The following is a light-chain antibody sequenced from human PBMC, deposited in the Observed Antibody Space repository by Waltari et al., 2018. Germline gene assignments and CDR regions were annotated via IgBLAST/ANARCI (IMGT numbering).Light chain of an antibody. V-gene: IGKV1D-16*01. Sequence: DIQMTQSPSSLSASVGDTVPITCRASQNINTWLAWYQQKPGKAPKLVIYKASSLQRGVPSRFSGSGSGTDFILTISSLQPEDFASYYCLQYNSSPWTFSQGTKVEI. CDR2: KAS. CDR1: QNINTW. J-gene: IGKJ1*01. CDR3: LQYNSSPWT.